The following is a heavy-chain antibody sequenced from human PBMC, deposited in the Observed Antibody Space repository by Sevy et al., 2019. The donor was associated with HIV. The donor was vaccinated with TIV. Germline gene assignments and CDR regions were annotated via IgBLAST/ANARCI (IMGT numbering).Heavy chain of an antibody. D-gene: IGHD3-22*01. CDR3: ASLPNNYYDRGGYSGDDAFDI. J-gene: IGHJ3*02. CDR2: IWNDMTNK. V-gene: IGHV3-33*01. CDR1: GFTLMNYG. Sequence: GGSLRLSCVASGFTLMNYGMHWVRQAPGKGLEWVATIWNDMTNKYYADSAKGRFTISRDNSKNTLYLRMNSLRAEDTALYYCASLPNNYYDRGGYSGDDAFDIWGQGTMVTVSS.